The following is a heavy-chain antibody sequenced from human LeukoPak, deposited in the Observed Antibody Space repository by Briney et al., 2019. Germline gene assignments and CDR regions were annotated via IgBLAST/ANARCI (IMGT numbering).Heavy chain of an antibody. CDR2: IYSGGRT. Sequence: PGGSLRLSCAASGFTVSSDYMSWVRQAPGKGLEWVSVIYSGGRTYYADSVKGRFTISRDNSKNTLYLQMNSLRAEDTAVYYCALLVATISPLDYWGQGTLGTVSS. CDR1: GFTVSSDY. CDR3: ALLVATISPLDY. J-gene: IGHJ4*02. V-gene: IGHV3-66*01. D-gene: IGHD5-12*01.